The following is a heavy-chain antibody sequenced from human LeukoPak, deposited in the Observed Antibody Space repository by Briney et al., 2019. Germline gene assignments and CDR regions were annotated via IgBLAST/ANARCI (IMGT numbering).Heavy chain of an antibody. CDR2: ISWNSRSI. CDR1: GFTFNDYA. V-gene: IGHV3-9*03. D-gene: IGHD6-13*01. J-gene: IGHJ4*02. Sequence: PGGSLRLSCATSGFTFNDYAMYWVRQAPGKGLEWVSGISWNSRSIAYADSVKGRFTISRDNAKNSLYLQMNSLRAEDMALYYCAKEGSRWSTFDYWGQGTLVTVSS. CDR3: AKEGSRWSTFDY.